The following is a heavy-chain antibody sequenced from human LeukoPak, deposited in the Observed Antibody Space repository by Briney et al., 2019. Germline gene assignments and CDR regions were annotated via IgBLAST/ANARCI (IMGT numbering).Heavy chain of an antibody. J-gene: IGHJ4*02. V-gene: IGHV1-46*01. CDR3: TRDFSYSSGWSGYFDF. CDR2: MNPSGGST. CDR1: AYTFSSYN. Sequence: ASVKVSCKASAYTFSSYNIHWVRQAPGQGLEWMGTMNPSGGSTTYAQKFQGRVTMTRDMSTSTVYMEVSSLRSDDTAVYYCTRDFSYSSGWSGYFDFWGQGTLVTVSS. D-gene: IGHD6-19*01.